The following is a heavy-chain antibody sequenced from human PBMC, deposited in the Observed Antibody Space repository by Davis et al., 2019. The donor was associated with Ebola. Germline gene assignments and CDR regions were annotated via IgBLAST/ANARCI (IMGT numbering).Heavy chain of an antibody. J-gene: IGHJ6*02. V-gene: IGHV3-23*01. D-gene: IGHD2/OR15-2a*01. CDR2: ITGSDGSI. CDR3: ARAGGSTTLTAPSMDV. Sequence: GESLKISCAASGFTFSNYAMTWVRQAPGKGLEWVSGITGSDGSIYCADSVKGRFTISRDNSKNTLYLQMNSLRAEDTAVYYCARAGGSTTLTAPSMDVWGQGTTVTVSS. CDR1: GFTFSNYA.